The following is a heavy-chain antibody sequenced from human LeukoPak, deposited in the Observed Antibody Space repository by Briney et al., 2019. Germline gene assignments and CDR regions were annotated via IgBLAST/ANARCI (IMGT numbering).Heavy chain of an antibody. V-gene: IGHV4-39*01. J-gene: IGHJ4*02. CDR3: ARLGYDYVWGSYRYLFDY. CDR1: GGSISSSSYY. CDR2: IYYSGST. Sequence: SETLSLTCTVSGGSISSSSYYWGWIRQPPGKGLEWIGSIYYSGSTYYNPSLKSRVTISVDTSKNQFSLKLSSVTAADTAVYYCARLGYDYVWGSYRYLFDYWGQGTLVTVSS. D-gene: IGHD3-16*02.